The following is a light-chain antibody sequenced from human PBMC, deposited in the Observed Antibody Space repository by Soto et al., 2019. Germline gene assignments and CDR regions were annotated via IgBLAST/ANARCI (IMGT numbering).Light chain of an antibody. CDR3: QQFNCEPFT. J-gene: IGKJ3*01. Sequence: AIQLTQSPPSLSASVGDRVTITCRASQGIRSAVAWYQQKPGKAPKVLMYDASSMESGVPSRFSGSGAGTDFTLTISSLQPEDCATHYCQQFNCEPFTFGPETKVDI. CDR2: DAS. V-gene: IGKV1-13*02. CDR1: QGIRSA.